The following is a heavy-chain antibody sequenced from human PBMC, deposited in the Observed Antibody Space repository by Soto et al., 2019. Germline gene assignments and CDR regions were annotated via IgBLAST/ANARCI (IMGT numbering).Heavy chain of an antibody. CDR2: IYHSGST. V-gene: IGHV4-30-2*01. D-gene: IGHD5-12*01. CDR1: GGSISSGGYS. Sequence: QLQLQESGSGLVKPSQTLSLTCAVSGGSISSGGYSWSWIRQPPGKGLEWIWYIYHSGSTYYNPSLKSRVTISVDSSKNHFSPKLRPVTAADTAVYYCARTRYRGYATPFAYWGQGTLVTVSS. J-gene: IGHJ4*02. CDR3: ARTRYRGYATPFAY.